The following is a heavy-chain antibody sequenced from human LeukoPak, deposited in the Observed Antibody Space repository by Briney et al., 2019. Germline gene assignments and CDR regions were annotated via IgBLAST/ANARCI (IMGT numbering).Heavy chain of an antibody. V-gene: IGHV5-51*01. Sequence: GASLKISCKGAGYSFTSYWIGWVRPMPGKGLEWMGIIYPGDSDTRYSPSFQGQVTISADKSISTAYLQWSSLKASDTAMYYCARHNGYSGYDSLDYWGQGTLVTVSS. CDR3: ARHNGYSGYDSLDY. J-gene: IGHJ4*02. CDR2: IYPGDSDT. D-gene: IGHD5-12*01. CDR1: GYSFTSYW.